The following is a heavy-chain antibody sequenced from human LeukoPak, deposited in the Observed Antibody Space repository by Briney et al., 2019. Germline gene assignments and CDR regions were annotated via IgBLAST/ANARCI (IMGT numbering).Heavy chain of an antibody. D-gene: IGHD5-18*01. CDR2: INPTSGGP. V-gene: IGHV1-2*02. Sequence: ASVKVSCKASGFTFIDYFIHWVRQAPGQGLEWMGWINPTSGGPNYAQKFQGRVTVTRDTSISTVYMELNSLTSDDTAMYYCARDPVDTTNDAFDIWGQGTMVIVSS. CDR1: GFTFIDYF. J-gene: IGHJ3*02. CDR3: ARDPVDTTNDAFDI.